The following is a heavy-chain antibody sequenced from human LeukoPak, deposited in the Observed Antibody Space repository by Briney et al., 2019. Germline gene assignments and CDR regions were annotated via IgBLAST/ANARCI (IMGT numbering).Heavy chain of an antibody. D-gene: IGHD6-19*01. V-gene: IGHV3-23*01. Sequence: PGGSLRLSCAASGFTFSSYAMSWVRRAPGKGLEWVSAISGSGGSTYYADSVKGRFTISRDNSKNTLYLQMNSLRAEDTAVYYCAKAAEQWLEGNWFDPWGQGTLVTVSS. J-gene: IGHJ5*02. CDR1: GFTFSSYA. CDR2: ISGSGGST. CDR3: AKAAEQWLEGNWFDP.